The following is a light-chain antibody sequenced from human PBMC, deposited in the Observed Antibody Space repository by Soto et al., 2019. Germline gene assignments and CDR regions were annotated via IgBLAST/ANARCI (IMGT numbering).Light chain of an antibody. J-gene: IGKJ3*01. V-gene: IGKV3-20*01. CDR1: HFIDSNF. CDR3: QQYRSSPLT. Sequence: EIVLTQSPGTLSLPPGERATLSCRVSHFIDSNFLAWFQQKPGQAPRLLIYGASSRATGIPDRFSGSGSGTDFTRSISGLEPEDSAVYYCQQYRSSPLTCGPGTKVDIK. CDR2: GAS.